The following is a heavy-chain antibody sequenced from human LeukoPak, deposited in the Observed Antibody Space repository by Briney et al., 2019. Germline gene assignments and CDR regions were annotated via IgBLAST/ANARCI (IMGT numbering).Heavy chain of an antibody. CDR3: AKGHYFDSSGAYSYSDH. J-gene: IGHJ4*02. CDR1: GFTFSTYG. D-gene: IGHD3-22*01. V-gene: IGHV3-30*18. Sequence: GGSLRLSCAASGFTFSTYGMHWVRQAPGKGLEWVAIISYDGNNKYYGDSAKGRFTISRDNSKNTLYLQMDSLRIEDTAVYYCAKGHYFDSSGAYSYSDHWGQGILVTVSS. CDR2: ISYDGNNK.